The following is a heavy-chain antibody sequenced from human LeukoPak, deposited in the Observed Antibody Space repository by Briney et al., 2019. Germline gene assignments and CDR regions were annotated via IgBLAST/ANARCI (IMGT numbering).Heavy chain of an antibody. V-gene: IGHV3-48*03. CDR3: ARELLYSSSWHNWFDP. CDR1: GFTFSSYE. Sequence: GGSLRLSCAASGFTFSSYEMNWVRQAPGKGLEXXXXXSSSGSTIYYADSVKGRFTISRDNAKNSLYLQMNSLRAEDTAVYYCARELLYSSSWHNWFDPWGQGTLVTVSS. J-gene: IGHJ5*02. D-gene: IGHD6-13*01. CDR2: XSSSGSTI.